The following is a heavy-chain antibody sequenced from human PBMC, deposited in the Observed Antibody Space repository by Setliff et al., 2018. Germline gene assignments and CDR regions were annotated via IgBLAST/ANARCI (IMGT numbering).Heavy chain of an antibody. Sequence: LTCAVSGYSISSGYYWGWIRQPPGKGLEWIGSIYHSGSTYYNPSLKSRVTISVDTSKNQFSLKLSSVTAADTAVYYWARESRYYYDNLGTLDYWGQGTLVTVSS. CDR3: ARESRYYYDNLGTLDY. D-gene: IGHD3-22*01. CDR1: GYSISSGYY. V-gene: IGHV4-38-2*02. J-gene: IGHJ4*02. CDR2: IYHSGST.